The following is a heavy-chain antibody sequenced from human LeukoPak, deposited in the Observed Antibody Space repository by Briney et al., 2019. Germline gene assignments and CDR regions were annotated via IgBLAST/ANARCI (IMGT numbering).Heavy chain of an antibody. D-gene: IGHD2-21*01. V-gene: IGHV4-34*01. CDR3: ASERVVGAFIDY. J-gene: IGHJ4*02. Sequence: SETLSLTCAVYRGSFSGYYWNWIRQPPGKGLEWIGEIDDGGTTNYNPSFKSRVTMSLDTSKNQFSLKLSSVTAADTAVYYCASERVVGAFIDYWGQGTLVTVSS. CDR2: IDDGGTT. CDR1: RGSFSGYY.